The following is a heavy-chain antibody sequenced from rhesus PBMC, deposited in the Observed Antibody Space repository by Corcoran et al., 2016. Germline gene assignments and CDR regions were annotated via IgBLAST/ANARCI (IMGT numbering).Heavy chain of an antibody. CDR2: TRSKVYGGTT. CDR3: IRGHCIGVYCYLDY. Sequence: EVQLVESGGGLVQPGGSLRLSCAASGFTFRDHYLSWVRQAPGQGLECVAFTRSKVYGGTTEYAASVKGIFTISRDDSKSIAYLQMNSLKTEDTAVYYCIRGHCIGVYCYLDYWGQGVLVTVSS. CDR1: GFTFRDHY. D-gene: IGHD2-27*01. J-gene: IGHJ4*01. V-gene: IGHV3-184*01.